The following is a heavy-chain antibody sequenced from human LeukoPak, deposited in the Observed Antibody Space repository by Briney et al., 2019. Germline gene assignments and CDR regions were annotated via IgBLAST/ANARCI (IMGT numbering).Heavy chain of an antibody. CDR1: GGSISSSSSY. Sequence: PSETLSLTCTVSGGSISSSSSYWGWIRQPPGKGLEWVGSVHYSGNTFYNPSLKSRVTISLDTSRNHFSLKVHSVTAADTAVYYCAREDDTIADNTFDIWGQGTVVTVSS. CDR3: AREDDTIADNTFDI. D-gene: IGHD6-13*01. CDR2: VHYSGNT. V-gene: IGHV4-39*07. J-gene: IGHJ3*02.